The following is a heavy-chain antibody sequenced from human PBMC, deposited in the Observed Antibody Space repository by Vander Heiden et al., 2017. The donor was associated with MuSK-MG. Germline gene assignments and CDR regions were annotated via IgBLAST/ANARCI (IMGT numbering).Heavy chain of an antibody. Sequence: QVQLQESGPGLVNPSETLSLTCTVSGGSISSYSWSWIRQPPGKGLEWIGYIYYIGSTNYNPSLKSRVTISVDTSKDQFSLKLSSVTAADTAVYYCARAAGTIYYFDYWGQGTLVTVSS. J-gene: IGHJ4*02. CDR3: ARAAGTIYYFDY. CDR2: IYYIGST. V-gene: IGHV4-59*01. CDR1: GGSISSYS. D-gene: IGHD6-19*01.